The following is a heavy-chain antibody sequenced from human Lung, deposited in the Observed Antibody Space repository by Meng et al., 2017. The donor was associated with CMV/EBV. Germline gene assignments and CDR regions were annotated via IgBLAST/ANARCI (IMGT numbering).Heavy chain of an antibody. Sequence: ASVKVSXKASGYTFTGYYIHWVRQAPGQGLEWMGWINPKSGDTNYAQKFQGRVSMTRDTSITTGYMELRSLRSDDTAVYYCAREQAGDYGSGQDAFDIWGQGKXV. CDR2: INPKSGDT. D-gene: IGHD3-10*01. J-gene: IGHJ3*02. V-gene: IGHV1-2*02. CDR1: GYTFTGYY. CDR3: AREQAGDYGSGQDAFDI.